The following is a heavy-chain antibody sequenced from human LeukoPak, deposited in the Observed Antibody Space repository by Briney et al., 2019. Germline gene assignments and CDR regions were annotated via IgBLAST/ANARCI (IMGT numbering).Heavy chain of an antibody. J-gene: IGHJ4*02. D-gene: IGHD3-22*01. CDR2: ISYDGSNK. CDR3: AREVGYYGSSGYYFDY. CDR1: GFTFSSYA. Sequence: PGGSLRLSCAASGFTFSSYAMHWVRQAPGKGLEWVAVISYDGSNKYYADSVKGRFTISRDNSKNTLYLQMNSLRAEDTAVYYCAREVGYYGSSGYYFDYWGQGTLVTVSS. V-gene: IGHV3-30-3*01.